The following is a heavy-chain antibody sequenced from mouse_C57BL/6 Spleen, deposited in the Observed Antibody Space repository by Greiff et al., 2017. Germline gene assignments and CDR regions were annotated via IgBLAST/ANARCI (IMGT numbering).Heavy chain of an antibody. D-gene: IGHD1-1*01. CDR3: ARWGYYGSSYKGDYFDY. Sequence: VKLQQPGAELVKPGASVKLSCKASGYTFTSYWMHWVKQRPGQGLEWIGMIHPNSGSTNYNEKFKSKATLTVDKSSSTAYMQLSSLTSEDSAVYYCARWGYYGSSYKGDYFDYWGQGTTLTVSS. CDR1: GYTFTSYW. J-gene: IGHJ2*01. CDR2: IHPNSGST. V-gene: IGHV1-64*01.